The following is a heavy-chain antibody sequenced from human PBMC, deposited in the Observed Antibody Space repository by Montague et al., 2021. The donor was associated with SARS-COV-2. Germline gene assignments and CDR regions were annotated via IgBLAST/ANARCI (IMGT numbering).Heavy chain of an antibody. CDR2: IHYSGST. D-gene: IGHD2-2*01. J-gene: IGHJ5*02. CDR3: AAQSSGGYCSSSSCYVWFDP. V-gene: IGHV4-39*01. Sequence: SETLSLTCTVSSGSISSSSYYWGWIRQPPGKGLEWIGSIHYSGSTYYNPSLKSRVTISVDTSKKHFSLKLSSVTAADTAVYFCAAQSSGGYCSSSSCYVWFDPWGQGTLVTVSS. CDR1: SGSISSSSYY.